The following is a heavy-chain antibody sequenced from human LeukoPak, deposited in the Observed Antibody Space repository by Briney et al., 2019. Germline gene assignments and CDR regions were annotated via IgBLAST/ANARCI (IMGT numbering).Heavy chain of an antibody. CDR2: IFTGIT. V-gene: IGHV4-39*07. CDR1: GGSISSSSYY. D-gene: IGHD3-9*01. CDR3: ARVGAVYDILTDYPYTEDYYMDV. Sequence: SETLSITCNVSGGSISSSSYYWGWIRQPPGKGLEWIGNIFTGITYYNPSLKSRVTISADTSKNQFSLKLSSVTAADTAVYYCARVGAVYDILTDYPYTEDYYMDVWGKGTTVTVSS. J-gene: IGHJ6*03.